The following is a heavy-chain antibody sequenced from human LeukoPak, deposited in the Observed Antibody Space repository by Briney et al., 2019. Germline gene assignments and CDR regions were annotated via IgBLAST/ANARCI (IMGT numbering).Heavy chain of an antibody. J-gene: IGHJ5*02. D-gene: IGHD3-3*01. CDR2: IYRSGST. CDR3: ARDGRIRFPVTNWFDP. V-gene: IGHV4-38-2*02. Sequence: SETLSLTCTVSGYSISTGYYWGWIRQPPGKGLEWIASIYRSGSTYYNLSLKSRVTISVDTSKNQFSLRLSSVTAADTAVYYCARDGRIRFPVTNWFDPWGQGTLVTVSP. CDR1: GYSISTGYY.